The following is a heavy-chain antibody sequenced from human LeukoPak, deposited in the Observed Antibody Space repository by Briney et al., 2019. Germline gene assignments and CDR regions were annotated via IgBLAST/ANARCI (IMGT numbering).Heavy chain of an antibody. Sequence: GGSLRLSCAASGFTFSSYAMSWVRQAPGKGLEWVSAISGSGGSTYYADSVKGRFTISRDNSKNTLYLQMNSLRAKDTAVYYCAKDRWVESGYDPLDYWGQGTLVTVSS. J-gene: IGHJ4*02. CDR1: GFTFSSYA. V-gene: IGHV3-23*01. CDR3: AKDRWVESGYDPLDY. CDR2: ISGSGGST. D-gene: IGHD5-12*01.